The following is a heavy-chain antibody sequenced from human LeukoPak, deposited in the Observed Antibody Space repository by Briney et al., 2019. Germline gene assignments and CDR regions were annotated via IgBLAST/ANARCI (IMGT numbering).Heavy chain of an antibody. CDR2: ISSSSSTI. D-gene: IGHD3-9*01. CDR1: GFTFSSYS. Sequence: GGSLRLSCAASGFTFSSYSMNWVRQAPGKGLEWVSYISSSSSTIYYADSVKGRFTISRDNAKNSLYLQMNSLRAEDTAVYYCARVRADYDILTGYFDYWGQGTLVTVSS. V-gene: IGHV3-48*04. J-gene: IGHJ4*02. CDR3: ARVRADYDILTGYFDY.